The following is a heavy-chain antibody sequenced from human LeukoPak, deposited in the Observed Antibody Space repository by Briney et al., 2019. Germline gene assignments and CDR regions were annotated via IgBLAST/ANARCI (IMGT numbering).Heavy chain of an antibody. Sequence: SETLSLTCAVYGGSFSNYYWSWIRQPPGKGLEWIGEIDHSGSTNYNPSLKSRVIISVDASKTQLSLKLSSVTAADTAVYYCARAASIAVTGTFWFDPRGQGTLVIVSS. CDR2: IDHSGST. D-gene: IGHD6-19*01. CDR1: GGSFSNYY. CDR3: ARAASIAVTGTFWFDP. V-gene: IGHV4-34*01. J-gene: IGHJ5*02.